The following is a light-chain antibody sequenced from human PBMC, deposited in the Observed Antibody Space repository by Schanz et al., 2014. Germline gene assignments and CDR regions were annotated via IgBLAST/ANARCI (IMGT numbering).Light chain of an antibody. Sequence: IQLTQSPSSLSASIGDRVTLSCRASPAISSYLAWYQQKPGKAPKLLIYAASTLQSGVPSRFSGSGSGTDFTLTISSLQPEDFATYYCQQFHTYPLTFGQGIRLDIK. V-gene: IGKV1-9*01. CDR2: AAS. CDR3: QQFHTYPLT. J-gene: IGKJ5*01. CDR1: PAISSY.